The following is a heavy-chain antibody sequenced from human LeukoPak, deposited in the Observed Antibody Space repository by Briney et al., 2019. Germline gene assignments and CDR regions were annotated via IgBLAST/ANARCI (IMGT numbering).Heavy chain of an antibody. CDR3: ARDPTTVTKGLDI. CDR1: GGSISSHY. V-gene: IGHV4-59*11. CDR2: ISYIGST. D-gene: IGHD4-17*01. Sequence: KPSETLSLTCTVSGGSISSHYWSWIRQPPGKGLEWIGYISYIGSTNYNPSLKSRVTISVDTSKNQFPLKLSSVTAADAAVYFCARDPTTVTKGLDIWGQGTMVTVSS. J-gene: IGHJ3*02.